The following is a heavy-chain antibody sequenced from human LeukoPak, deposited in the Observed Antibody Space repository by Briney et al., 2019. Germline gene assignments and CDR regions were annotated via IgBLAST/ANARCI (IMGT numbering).Heavy chain of an antibody. CDR2: IYYSGST. CDR3: ARHSVLLWFGELLYPYFDY. D-gene: IGHD3-10*01. J-gene: IGHJ4*02. V-gene: IGHV4-39*01. Sequence: SETLSLTCTVSGGSISSSSYHWGWIRQPPGKGLEWIGSIYYSGSTYYNPSLKSRVTVSVDTSKNQFSLKLSSVTAADTAVYYCARHSVLLWFGELLYPYFDYWGQGTLVTVSS. CDR1: GGSISSSSYH.